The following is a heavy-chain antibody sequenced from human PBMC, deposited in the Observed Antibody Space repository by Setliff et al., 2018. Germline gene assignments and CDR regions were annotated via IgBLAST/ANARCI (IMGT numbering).Heavy chain of an antibody. J-gene: IGHJ4*02. Sequence: GASVKVSCKASGGTFSSYAISWVRQAPGQGPEWMGGIIPIFGTANYAQKFQGRVAITTDESTSTAYMELSSLRSEDTAVYYCARAPYYYDSSGYNDNWGQGTLVTVSS. D-gene: IGHD3-22*01. CDR1: GGTFSSYA. V-gene: IGHV1-69*05. CDR3: ARAPYYYDSSGYNDN. CDR2: IIPIFGTA.